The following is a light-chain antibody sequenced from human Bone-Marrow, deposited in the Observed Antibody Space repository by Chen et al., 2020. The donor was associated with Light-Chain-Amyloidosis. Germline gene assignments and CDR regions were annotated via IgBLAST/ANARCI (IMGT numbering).Light chain of an antibody. CDR3: QQYKSYSFT. V-gene: IGKV1-5*03. CDR1: QDIGDW. J-gene: IGKJ2*01. Sequence: IRMTQSPSTQSESVGARVTITCRASQDIGDWLACFQHKPGKDPKLLIYKASNLQTGVPSRFSGSGSGTEFTLSINTLQPDDFATYFCQQYKSYSFTFGQGTKL. CDR2: KAS.